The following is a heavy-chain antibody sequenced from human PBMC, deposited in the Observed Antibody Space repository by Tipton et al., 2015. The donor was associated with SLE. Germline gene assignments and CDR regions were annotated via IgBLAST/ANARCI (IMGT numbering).Heavy chain of an antibody. J-gene: IGHJ3*02. CDR1: GYSISSDSF. Sequence: TLSLTCGVSGYSISSDSFWGWIRQPPGKGLEWIGSIYHSGNTYYNTSLKSRVTISVDTSKNQFSLKLRSVTAADTAVYYCARDLHGEGPDAFDIWGQGTMVTVSS. CDR3: ARDLHGEGPDAFDI. V-gene: IGHV4-38-2*02. D-gene: IGHD4-17*01. CDR2: IYHSGNT.